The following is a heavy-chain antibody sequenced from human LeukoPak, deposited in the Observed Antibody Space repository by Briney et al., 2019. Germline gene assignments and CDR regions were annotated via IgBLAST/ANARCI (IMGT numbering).Heavy chain of an antibody. CDR3: ASTHSNYYFYYYYCMDV. V-gene: IGHV1-8*01. CDR1: GYTFTSYD. D-gene: IGHD4-11*01. J-gene: IGHJ6*02. Sequence: SVKVSCKASGYTFTSYDINWVRQATGQGLEWMGWMNPNSGNTGYAQKFRGRVTMTSNTSISIDYMELSSLRSEDTAVYYCASTHSNYYFYYYYCMDVWGQGTTVTVS. CDR2: MNPNSGNT.